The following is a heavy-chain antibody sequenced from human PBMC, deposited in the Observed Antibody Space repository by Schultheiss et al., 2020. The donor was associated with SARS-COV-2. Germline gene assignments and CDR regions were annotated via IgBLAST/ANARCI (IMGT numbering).Heavy chain of an antibody. J-gene: IGHJ6*03. D-gene: IGHD3-10*01. V-gene: IGHV4-39*01. Sequence: SETLSLTCTVSGGSISSYYWSWIRQPPGKGLEWIGSIYYSGSTYYNPSLKSRVTISVDTSKNQFSLKLSSVTAADTAVYYCARGPGGSGTEHLYYYYYYMDVWGKGTTVTVSS. CDR2: IYYSGST. CDR1: GGSISSYY. CDR3: ARGPGGSGTEHLYYYYYYMDV.